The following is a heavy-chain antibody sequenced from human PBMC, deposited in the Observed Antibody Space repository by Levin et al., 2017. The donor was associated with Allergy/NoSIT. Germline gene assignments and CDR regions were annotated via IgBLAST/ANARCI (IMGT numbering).Heavy chain of an antibody. CDR2: ISYDGTNK. CDR3: ARDRGFTFFPLYGMDV. D-gene: IGHD3-3*01. CDR1: GFTLSSYA. V-gene: IGHV3-30-3*01. J-gene: IGHJ6*02. Sequence: PGGSLRLSCAASGFTLSSYAMHWVRQAPGKGLEWVAVISYDGTNKDYGDSVKGRFTISRDNSKNTMYLQMNSLRGEDTAVYYCARDRGFTFFPLYGMDVWGQGTTVTVSS.